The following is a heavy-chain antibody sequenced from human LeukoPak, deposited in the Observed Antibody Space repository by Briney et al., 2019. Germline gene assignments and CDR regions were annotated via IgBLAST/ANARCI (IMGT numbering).Heavy chain of an antibody. V-gene: IGHV1-2*02. Sequence: ASVTVSCKASGCTFTCYYMHWVRQAPGQGLEGMGWMNPKSGGTNYAQKFQGRVTMTRDTSISTAYMELSRLRSDDTAVYYCARAHNMVRGAGNAFDIWGQGTMVTVSS. D-gene: IGHD3-10*01. CDR2: MNPKSGGT. CDR3: ARAHNMVRGAGNAFDI. CDR1: GCTFTCYY. J-gene: IGHJ3*02.